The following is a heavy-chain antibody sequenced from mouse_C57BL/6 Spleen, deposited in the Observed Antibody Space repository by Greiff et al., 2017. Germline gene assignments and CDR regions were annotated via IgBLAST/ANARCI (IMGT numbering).Heavy chain of an antibody. V-gene: IGHV1-50*01. CDR1: GYTFTSYW. CDR3: ARGHYSNYVDAMDY. J-gene: IGHJ4*01. CDR2: IDPSDSYT. Sequence: QVQLQQPGAELVKPGASVKLSCKASGYTFTSYWMQWVKQRPGQGLEWIGEIDPSDSYTNYNQKFKGKATLTVDTSSSTAYMQLSSLTSEDSAVYYCARGHYSNYVDAMDYWGQGTSVTVSS. D-gene: IGHD2-5*01.